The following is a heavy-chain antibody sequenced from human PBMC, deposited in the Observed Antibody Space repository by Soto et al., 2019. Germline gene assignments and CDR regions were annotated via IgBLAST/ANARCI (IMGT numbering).Heavy chain of an antibody. D-gene: IGHD3-3*01. CDR1: GFSFGSYA. Sequence: GGSLRVYCAASGFSFGSYALSWVRQAPGKGLEWVSTISGSDGKTFYADSVKGRFSISRDTSQNTLYLQMNSLRADDTAIYYCARWSYLDYWGQGTRVTVSS. J-gene: IGHJ4*02. CDR3: ARWSYLDY. V-gene: IGHV3-23*01. CDR2: ISGSDGKT.